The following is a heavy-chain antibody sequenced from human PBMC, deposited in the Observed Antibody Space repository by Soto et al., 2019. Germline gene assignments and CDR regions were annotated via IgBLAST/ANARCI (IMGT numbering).Heavy chain of an antibody. J-gene: IGHJ6*02. D-gene: IGHD1-26*01. Sequence: QVQLVQSGAEVKKPGASVKVSCKASGYTFTTYDINWVRQATGQGLEWMGWMNPNSGNTGYAQKFQGRVTMTRDTSIRTAYMEVSSLRSEDTAVYYCASVSGGTYSKGYYYGMDVWGQGTTVTVSS. CDR3: ASVSGGTYSKGYYYGMDV. CDR1: GYTFTTYD. CDR2: MNPNSGNT. V-gene: IGHV1-8*01.